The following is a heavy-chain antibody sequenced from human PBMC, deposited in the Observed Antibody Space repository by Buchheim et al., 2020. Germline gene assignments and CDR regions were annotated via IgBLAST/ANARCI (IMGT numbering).Heavy chain of an antibody. D-gene: IGHD3-10*01. CDR3: ARGAPITMVRGVRCYFDY. Sequence: QVQLQESGPGLVKPSQTLSLTCTVSGGSISSGGYYWSWIRQHPGKGLEWIGYIYYSGSTYYNPSLKSRVTISVDPSKHQFSLKLSSGTAADTAVYYCARGAPITMVRGVRCYFDYWGQGTL. J-gene: IGHJ4*02. CDR1: GGSISSGGYY. V-gene: IGHV4-31*03. CDR2: IYYSGST.